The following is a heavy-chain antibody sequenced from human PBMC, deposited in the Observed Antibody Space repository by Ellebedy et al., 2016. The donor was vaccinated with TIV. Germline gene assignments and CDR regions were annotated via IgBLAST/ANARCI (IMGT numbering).Heavy chain of an antibody. CDR2: INESGVNT. Sequence: GESLKISCAASGISFSDHYMSWLRQAPGKGLEWISDINESGVNTRYADSVKGRFTISRDNAENSVCLQMNSLRAEDTAVYYCAAAHYYFYGKDVWGQGTRVTVSS. CDR3: AAAHYYFYGKDV. V-gene: IGHV3-11*06. J-gene: IGHJ6*02. CDR1: GISFSDHY. D-gene: IGHD2-15*01.